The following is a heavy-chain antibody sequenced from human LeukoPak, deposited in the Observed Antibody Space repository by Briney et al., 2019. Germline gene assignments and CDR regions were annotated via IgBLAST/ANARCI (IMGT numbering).Heavy chain of an antibody. D-gene: IGHD3-16*01. V-gene: IGHV3-7*03. CDR1: GFTFGTYA. CDR2: INHNGNVN. J-gene: IGHJ6*02. Sequence: QSGGSLRLSCAASGFTFGTYAMSWVRQAPGKGLEWMASINHNGNVNYYVDSVKGRFTISRDNAKNSLYLQMSNLRAEDTAVYFCARGGGLDVWGQGATVTVSS. CDR3: ARGGGLDV.